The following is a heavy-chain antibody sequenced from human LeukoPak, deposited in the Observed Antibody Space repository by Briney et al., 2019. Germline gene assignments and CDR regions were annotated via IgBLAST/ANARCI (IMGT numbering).Heavy chain of an antibody. V-gene: IGHV4-34*01. Sequence: PPETLSLTCAVYGGSFSGYYWSWIRQPPGKGLEWMGEINHRGSTNYNPSLKSRVTISVDTSKNQFSLKLSSVTAADTAVYYCARGMQLVRYNWFDPWGQGTLVTVSS. J-gene: IGHJ5*02. D-gene: IGHD6-6*01. CDR3: ARGMQLVRYNWFDP. CDR2: INHRGST. CDR1: GGSFSGYY.